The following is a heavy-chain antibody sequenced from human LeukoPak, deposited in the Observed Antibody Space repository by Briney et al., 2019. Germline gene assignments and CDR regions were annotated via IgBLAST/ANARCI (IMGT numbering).Heavy chain of an antibody. CDR2: VFYNGST. J-gene: IGHJ4*02. D-gene: IGHD3-10*01. V-gene: IGHV4-59*01. CDR3: AREVPLVRGFDY. CDR1: GVSISDYF. Sequence: SETLSLTCTVSGVSISDYFWSWIRQPPGKGLEWVGYVFYNGSTNYNPSLKSRVTISIDTSRIRFSLRLSSVTAADTAVYYCAREVPLVRGFDYWGQGTLVTVSS.